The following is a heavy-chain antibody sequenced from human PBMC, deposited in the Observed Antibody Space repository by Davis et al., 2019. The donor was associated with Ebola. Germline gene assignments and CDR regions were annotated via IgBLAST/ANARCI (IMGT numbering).Heavy chain of an antibody. D-gene: IGHD6-25*01. CDR1: GGSISPYY. V-gene: IGHV4-59*01. Sequence: SETLSLTCTVSGGSISPYYWTWIRQSPGKGLEWIGYIYFTGSTKYNPSLKSRVIFSLDTSKNQTSLRLSSVTADDTAVYYCTRGSAPSPHLWGQGILVTVSS. CDR2: IYFTGST. CDR3: TRGSAPSPHL. J-gene: IGHJ4*02.